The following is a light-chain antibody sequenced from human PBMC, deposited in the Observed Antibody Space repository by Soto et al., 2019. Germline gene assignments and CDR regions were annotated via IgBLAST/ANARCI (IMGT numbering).Light chain of an antibody. CDR1: QSISTW. CDR3: QHYDTVPLT. J-gene: IGKJ4*01. Sequence: DIQMTQSPSTLSASVGDRVTITCRASQSISTWLAWYQQKPGKAPKVLIYKASALESGVPSRLSGSGSGTEFTLTITSLQPDHFATYYCQHYDTVPLTFGGGTKVEIE. V-gene: IGKV1-5*03. CDR2: KAS.